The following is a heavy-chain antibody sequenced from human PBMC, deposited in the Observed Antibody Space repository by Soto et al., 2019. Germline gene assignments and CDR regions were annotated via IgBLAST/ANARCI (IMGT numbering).Heavy chain of an antibody. CDR3: ARDAFVKGYYFYYMDV. D-gene: IGHD3-16*01. CDR2: INAGNGNT. CDR1: GYTFTSYA. J-gene: IGHJ6*03. V-gene: IGHV1-3*01. Sequence: ASVKVSCKASGYTFTSYAMDWVRQAPGQRLEWMGWINAGNGNTKYSQKFQGRVTITRDTSASTAYVELSSLRSEDTAVYYCARDAFVKGYYFYYMDVWGKGTTVTVSS.